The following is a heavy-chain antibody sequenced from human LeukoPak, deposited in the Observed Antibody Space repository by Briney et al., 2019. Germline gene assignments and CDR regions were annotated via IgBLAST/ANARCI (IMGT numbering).Heavy chain of an antibody. CDR1: GFSFSSYG. D-gene: IGHD2-2*01. Sequence: PGGSLRLSCATSGFSFSSYGMHWVRQAPGKGLEWLAFIRYDGSNKYYADSVKGRFTISRDNSKNTLYLQMNSLRAEDTAVYYCAKDRPEYCSSTSCPFQHWGQGTLVTVSS. V-gene: IGHV3-30*02. CDR2: IRYDGSNK. CDR3: AKDRPEYCSSTSCPFQH. J-gene: IGHJ1*01.